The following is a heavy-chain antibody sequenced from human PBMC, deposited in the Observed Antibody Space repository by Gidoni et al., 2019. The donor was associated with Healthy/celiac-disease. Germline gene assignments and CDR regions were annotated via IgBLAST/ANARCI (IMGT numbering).Heavy chain of an antibody. Sequence: EVQLVESGGGLVQPGGSVRLSCAASGFTVGSYSRNWVRQAPGKGLEWVSYISSSSSTIYYAASVKGRFTISRDNAKNSLYLQMNSLRAEDTAVYYCARDMITFGGVIVWGAFDIWGQGTMVTVSS. CDR2: ISSSSSTI. CDR3: ARDMITFGGVIVWGAFDI. V-gene: IGHV3-48*01. D-gene: IGHD3-16*02. CDR1: GFTVGSYS. J-gene: IGHJ3*02.